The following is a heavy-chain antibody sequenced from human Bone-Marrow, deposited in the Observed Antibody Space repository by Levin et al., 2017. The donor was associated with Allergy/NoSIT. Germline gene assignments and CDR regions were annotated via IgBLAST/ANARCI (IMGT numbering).Heavy chain of an antibody. Sequence: TASETLSLTCTVSGGSLTYYYWSWIRQTPGKGLEWIGCIYSTGNTKYNPSLKSRATISTDTSKNQVSLQLSYVTPADTAVYYCARGRNGDNGYWGQGTLLTVSS. J-gene: IGHJ4*02. V-gene: IGHV4-59*01. CDR2: IYSTGNT. CDR1: GGSLTYYY. CDR3: ARGRNGDNGY. D-gene: IGHD4-17*01.